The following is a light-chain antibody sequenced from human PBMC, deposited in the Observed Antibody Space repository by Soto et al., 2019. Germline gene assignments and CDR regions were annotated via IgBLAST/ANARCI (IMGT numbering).Light chain of an antibody. CDR3: QQYGSSRT. J-gene: IGKJ1*01. V-gene: IGKV3-20*01. CDR1: QSISSSK. CDR2: GVS. Sequence: EVVMTQSPATLSVSPGESATLSCRASQSISSSKLAWYQQNPGQAPRLLLFGVSNRATGIPDRFSGSGSGTDFTLTISRLEPEDFAVYYCQQYGSSRTFGQGTKVDIK.